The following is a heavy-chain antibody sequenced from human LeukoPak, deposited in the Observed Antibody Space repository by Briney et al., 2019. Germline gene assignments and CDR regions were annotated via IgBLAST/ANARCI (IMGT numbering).Heavy chain of an antibody. J-gene: IGHJ5*02. CDR2: IYYSGST. D-gene: IGHD6-13*01. Sequence: SETLSLTCSVSGGSITHYYWSWIRQPPGKGLEWIGYIYYSGSTNYNPSLKSRVTISVDTSKIRFSLKLSSVTAADTAVYYCARESDSSSWYSWFDPWGQGTLVTVSS. CDR3: ARESDSSSWYSWFDP. CDR1: GGSITHYY. V-gene: IGHV4-59*01.